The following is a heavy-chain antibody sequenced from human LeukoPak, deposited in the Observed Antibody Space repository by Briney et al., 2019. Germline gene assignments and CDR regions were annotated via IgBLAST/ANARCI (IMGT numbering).Heavy chain of an antibody. CDR2: INPNSGGT. CDR3: ARAGDILILGYYFYYMDV. J-gene: IGHJ6*03. D-gene: IGHD3-9*01. V-gene: IGHV1-2*02. CDR1: GYTFTGYY. Sequence: GASVKVSCKASGYTFTGYYMHWVRQAPGQGLEWMGWINPNSGGTNYAQKFQGRVTMTRDTSITTAYMEVSRLGSDDTAMYYCARAGDILILGYYFYYMDVWGTGTTVTVSS.